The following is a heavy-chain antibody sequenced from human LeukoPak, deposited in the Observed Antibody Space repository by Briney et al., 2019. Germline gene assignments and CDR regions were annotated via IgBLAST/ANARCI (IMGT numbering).Heavy chain of an antibody. CDR1: GYTLTELS. V-gene: IGHV1-24*01. CDR3: ARGGGCSRTSCYRAFDY. Sequence: ASVKVSCKVSGYTLTELSMHWVRQAPGKGLEWMGGFDPEDGETIYAQKFQGRVTMTEDTSTDTAYMELSSLRAEDTAVYYCARGGGCSRTSCYRAFDYWGQGTLVTVSS. D-gene: IGHD2-2*01. J-gene: IGHJ4*02. CDR2: FDPEDGET.